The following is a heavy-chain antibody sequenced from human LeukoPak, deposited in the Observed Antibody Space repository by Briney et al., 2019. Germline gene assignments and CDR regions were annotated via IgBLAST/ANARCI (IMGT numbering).Heavy chain of an antibody. CDR2: INPNSGAT. J-gene: IGHJ6*03. D-gene: IGHD3-10*01. V-gene: IGHV1-2*02. CDR3: AREMEGELWFGELLSPHYYMDV. CDR1: GYTFGGYY. Sequence: ASVKVSCKTSGYTFGGYYIQWVRQAPGQGLEWMGWINPNSGATKYAQKFQGRVTLTRDTSINTAYMELSSLRSEDTAVYYCAREMEGELWFGELLSPHYYMDVWGKGTTVTVSS.